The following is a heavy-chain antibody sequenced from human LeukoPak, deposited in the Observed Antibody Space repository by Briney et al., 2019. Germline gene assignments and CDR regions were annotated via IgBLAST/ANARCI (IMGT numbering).Heavy chain of an antibody. CDR1: GFSFSGHW. CDR3: ARGPNSNWSGLDF. V-gene: IGHV3-74*01. CDR2: ISPTGSTT. D-gene: IGHD6-6*01. Sequence: GGSLRLSCTASGFSFSGHWMRWARQLPGKGLVWVSRISPTGSTTSYADSVKGRFTVSRDIAKNTLYLQVNNLRAEDTAVYYCARGPNSNWSGLDFWGQGTLVTVSS. J-gene: IGHJ4*02.